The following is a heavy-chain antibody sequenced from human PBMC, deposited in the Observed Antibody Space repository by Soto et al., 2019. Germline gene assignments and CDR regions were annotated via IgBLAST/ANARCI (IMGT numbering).Heavy chain of an antibody. V-gene: IGHV4-39*07. CDR3: ARGRYYDSSGYSHFDY. J-gene: IGHJ4*02. D-gene: IGHD3-22*01. CDR1: GGSISSSSYY. CDR2: IYHSGST. Sequence: PSETLSLTCTVSGGSISSSSYYWGWIRQPPGKGLEWIGEIYHSGSTNYNPSLKSRVTISVDKSKNQFSLKLSSVTAADTAVYYCARGRYYDSSGYSHFDYWGQGTLVTVSS.